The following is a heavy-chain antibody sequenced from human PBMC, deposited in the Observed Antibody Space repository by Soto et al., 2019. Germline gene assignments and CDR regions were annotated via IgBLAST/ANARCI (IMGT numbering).Heavy chain of an antibody. CDR2: INHSGST. D-gene: IGHD4-17*01. J-gene: IGHJ4*02. CDR1: GGSFSGYY. V-gene: IGHV4-34*01. CDR3: ARFSVTTDY. Sequence: PSETLSLTCAVYGGSFSGYYWSWIRQPPGKGLEWVGEINHSGSTNYNPSLKSRVTISVDTSKNQFSLKLSSVTAADTAVYYCARFSVTTDYWGQGTLVTVSS.